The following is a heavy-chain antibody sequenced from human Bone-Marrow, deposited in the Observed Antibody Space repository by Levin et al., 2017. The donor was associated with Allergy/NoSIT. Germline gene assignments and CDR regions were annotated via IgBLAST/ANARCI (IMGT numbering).Heavy chain of an antibody. V-gene: IGHV1-18*01. CDR1: GYTFTNFA. J-gene: IGHJ6*03. CDR2: ISAYNGNT. Sequence: ASVKVSCKASGYTFTNFAIGWVRQAPGQGLEWMGWISAYNGNTIYAQRLQGRVTMTTDTSTTTVYMELRSLRSDDTAVYYCARGRDYYYYRDVWGKGTTVTVSS. CDR3: ARGRDYYYYRDV.